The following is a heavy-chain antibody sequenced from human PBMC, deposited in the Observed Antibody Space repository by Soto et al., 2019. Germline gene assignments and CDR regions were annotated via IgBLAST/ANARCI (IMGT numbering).Heavy chain of an antibody. Sequence: ASVKVSCKASGYTFTSYGISWVRQAPGQGLEWMGWISAYNGNTNYAQKLQGRVTMTTDTSTSTAYMELRSLRSDDTAVYYCARDPLYNYYDSSGYFWFDPWGQGTLVTVSS. J-gene: IGHJ5*02. V-gene: IGHV1-18*01. D-gene: IGHD3-22*01. CDR3: ARDPLYNYYDSSGYFWFDP. CDR2: ISAYNGNT. CDR1: GYTFTSYG.